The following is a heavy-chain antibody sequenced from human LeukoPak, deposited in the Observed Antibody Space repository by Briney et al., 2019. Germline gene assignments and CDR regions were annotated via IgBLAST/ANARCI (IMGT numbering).Heavy chain of an antibody. D-gene: IGHD1-26*01. V-gene: IGHV3-23*01. CDR3: AKAGLYSGSYYLQLAY. CDR2: VTDSGGGT. CDR1: GFTFSTYA. Sequence: PGGSLRLSCAASGFTFSTYAMSWVRQAPGKGLEWVSGVTDSGGGTYYVDSVKGRFTISRDNSKNTLYLQMNSLRVEDTAVYYCAKAGLYSGSYYLQLAYWGQGTLVTVSS. J-gene: IGHJ4*02.